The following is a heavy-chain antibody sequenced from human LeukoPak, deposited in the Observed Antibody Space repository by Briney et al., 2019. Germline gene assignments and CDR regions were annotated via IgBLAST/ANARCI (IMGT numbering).Heavy chain of an antibody. CDR1: GASFNSDDQY. CDR2: IHPSGML. CDR3: SRGLDSRKLGY. D-gene: IGHD3-22*01. V-gene: IGHV4-31*03. J-gene: IGHJ4*02. Sequence: PSETLSLTCTVSGASFNSDDQYWNWIRQGPGKGLEWIGSIHPSGMLYNNPSLESRVTMSRDTSKNQFSLNVNSVTAADTAVYCCSRGLDSRKLGYWGQGILVTVSS.